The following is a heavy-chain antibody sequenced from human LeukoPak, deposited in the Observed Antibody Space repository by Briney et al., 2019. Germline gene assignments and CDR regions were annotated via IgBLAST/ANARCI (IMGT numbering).Heavy chain of an antibody. D-gene: IGHD1-26*01. CDR2: IYSGTNT. Sequence: GGSLRLPCAASGFTVTSNYMSWVRQPPGKGLEWVSVIYSGTNTYYADSVKGRFTISRDNSKNTLYLQMNSLRVEDTAVYYCARESSGSYFFYWGQGTLVTVSS. CDR3: ARESSGSYFFY. V-gene: IGHV3-66*01. CDR1: GFTVTSNY. J-gene: IGHJ4*02.